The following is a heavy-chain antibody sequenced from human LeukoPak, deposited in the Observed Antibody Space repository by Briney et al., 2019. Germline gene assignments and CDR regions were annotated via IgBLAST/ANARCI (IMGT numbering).Heavy chain of an antibody. CDR2: IYYSGST. D-gene: IGHD6-19*01. J-gene: IGHJ4*02. CDR1: GGSISSSSYY. V-gene: IGHV4-39*01. CDR3: ARTGYSSQPDY. Sequence: PSETLSLTCTVSGGSISSSSYYWGWIRQPPGKGLEWIESIYYSGSTYYNPSLKSRVTISVDTSKNQFSLKLSSVTAADTAVYYCARTGYSSQPDYWGQGTLVTVSS.